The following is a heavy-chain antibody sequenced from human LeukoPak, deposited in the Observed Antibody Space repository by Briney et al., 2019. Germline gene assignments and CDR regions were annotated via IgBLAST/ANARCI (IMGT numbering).Heavy chain of an antibody. D-gene: IGHD6-13*01. CDR1: GFTFSSYG. V-gene: IGHV3-21*01. CDR3: AREVAAAVIDP. Sequence: GGSLRLSCAASGFTFSSYGMHWVRQAPGKGLEWVSSISSSSSYMYYADSVKGRFTISRDNAKNSLYLQMNSLRAEDTAVYYCAREVAAAVIDPWGQGTLVTVSS. J-gene: IGHJ5*02. CDR2: ISSSSSYM.